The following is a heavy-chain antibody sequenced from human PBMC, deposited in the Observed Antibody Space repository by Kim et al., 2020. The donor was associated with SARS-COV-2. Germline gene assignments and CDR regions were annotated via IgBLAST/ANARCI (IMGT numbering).Heavy chain of an antibody. Sequence: GRFTISRDNTKNTLYLQMNSLRAEDTAVYYCARRRLKYSSSSVYYYGMDVWGQGTTVTVSS. D-gene: IGHD6-6*01. J-gene: IGHJ6*02. V-gene: IGHV3-23*01. CDR3: ARRRLKYSSSSVYYYGMDV.